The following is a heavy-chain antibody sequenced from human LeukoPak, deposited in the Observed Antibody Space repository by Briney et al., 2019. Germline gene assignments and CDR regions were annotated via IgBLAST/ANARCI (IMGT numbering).Heavy chain of an antibody. CDR2: IYYSGST. CDR3: ARTPYSSSWYFPC. Sequence: PSETLSLTCTVSGGSISSSSYYWGWIRQPPGKGLEWIGSIYYSGSTYYNPSLKSRVTISVDTSKNQFSLKLSSVTAADTAVYYCARTPYSSSWYFPCWGQGTLVTVSS. J-gene: IGHJ4*02. V-gene: IGHV4-39*01. CDR1: GGSISSSSYY. D-gene: IGHD6-13*01.